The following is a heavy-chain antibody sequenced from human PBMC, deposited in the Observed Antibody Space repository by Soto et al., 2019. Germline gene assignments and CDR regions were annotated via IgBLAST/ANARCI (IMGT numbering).Heavy chain of an antibody. J-gene: IGHJ5*02. D-gene: IGHD3-10*01. CDR2: ISHSGSST. CDR3: AKGSWVHHGSEGGNWLDP. V-gene: IGHV3-23*01. CDR1: GVTFSNYA. Sequence: EVQFLEAGGVLVQPGGSLRLSCAASGVTFSNYAMNWVRQAPGKGLEWVSGISHSGSSTYYADSVKGRFTISRDNSKNTLFLQMNSLTAEDTAVYYCAKGSWVHHGSEGGNWLDPWGQGTLVTVSS.